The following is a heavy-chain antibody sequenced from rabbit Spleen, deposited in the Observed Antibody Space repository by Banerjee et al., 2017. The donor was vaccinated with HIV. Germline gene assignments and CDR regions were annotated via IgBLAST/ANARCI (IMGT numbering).Heavy chain of an antibody. V-gene: IGHV1S40*01. CDR2: IYAGDGST. D-gene: IGHD7-1*01. Sequence: QQLVESGGGLVKPGVSLTLTCKASGFSFSSGYDMCWVRQAPGKGLEWIACIYAGDGSTDYASWAKGRFTISKTSSTTVTLQMTSLTAADTATYFCARDTGTSFSTYGMDLWGPGTLVTVS. J-gene: IGHJ6*01. CDR3: ARDTGTSFSTYGMDL. CDR1: GFSFSSGYD.